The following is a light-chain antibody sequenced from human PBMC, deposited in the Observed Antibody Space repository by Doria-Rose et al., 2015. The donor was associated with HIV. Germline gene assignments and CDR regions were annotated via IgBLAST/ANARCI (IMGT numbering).Light chain of an antibody. J-gene: IGKJ3*01. V-gene: IGKV4-1*01. CDR3: QQYYDTPS. CDR2: WAS. Sequence: TQPPESLGMSLGERATLNCKSNQSLLYTSKNYLAWYQQKPGQPPKLLIYWASTRQSGVAARCSGSGSGTDFTLTISSLEAEDVAVYYCQQYYDTPSFGPGTTVDIK. CDR1: QSLLYTSKNY.